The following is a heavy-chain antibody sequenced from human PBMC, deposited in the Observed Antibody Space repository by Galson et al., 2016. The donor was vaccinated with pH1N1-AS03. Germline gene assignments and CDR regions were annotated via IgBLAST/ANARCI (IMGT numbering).Heavy chain of an antibody. V-gene: IGHV4-34*01. CDR1: GGSFGGYY. D-gene: IGHD4-17*01. J-gene: IGHJ4*02. Sequence: TLSLTCGVYGGSFGGYYWSWIRQPPGKGLEWIGEINLSGSTNYNPSLKSRVTISRDTSKKQFSLNLSSVTAADTAVYYCASHGDYFAGRDYWGQGTLVTVSS. CDR2: INLSGST. CDR3: ASHGDYFAGRDY.